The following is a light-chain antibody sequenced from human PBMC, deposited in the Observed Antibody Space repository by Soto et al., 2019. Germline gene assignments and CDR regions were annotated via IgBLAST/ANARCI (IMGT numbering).Light chain of an antibody. CDR2: GAS. Sequence: AIRMTQFPSSFSASIGDRVTITCRASHDITSSLAWYQHIQGRAPKLLMSGASNLQFGVPSRFSGSGSGTDFTLTISSLQSEDFATYYCQHYYSSPPTFGQGTRVEMK. CDR1: HDITSS. CDR3: QHYYSSPPT. V-gene: IGKV1-8*01. J-gene: IGKJ1*01.